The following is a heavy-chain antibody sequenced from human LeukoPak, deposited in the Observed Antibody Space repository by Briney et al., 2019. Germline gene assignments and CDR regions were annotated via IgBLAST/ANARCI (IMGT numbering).Heavy chain of an antibody. V-gene: IGHV3-48*03. Sequence: GGSLRLSCAASGFTFSGYEMNWVRQAPGKGLEWVSYISSSGCIIYYADSVKGRFTISRDNAKNSLYLQMNSLRAEDTAVYYCARDDAGYSSGWYWVYWGQGTLVTVSS. CDR2: ISSSGCII. CDR3: ARDDAGYSSGWYWVY. D-gene: IGHD6-19*01. CDR1: GFTFSGYE. J-gene: IGHJ4*02.